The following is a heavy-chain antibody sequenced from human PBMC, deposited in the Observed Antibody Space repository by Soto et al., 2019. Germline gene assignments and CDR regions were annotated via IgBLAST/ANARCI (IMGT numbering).Heavy chain of an antibody. Sequence: PGESLKISCKGSGYSFTSYWISWVRQMPGKGLEWMGRIDPSDSYTNYSPSFQGHVTISADKSISTAYLQWSSLKASDTAMYYCARHVSAAAGTGAFDIWGQGTMVTVSS. CDR2: IDPSDSYT. CDR1: GYSFTSYW. V-gene: IGHV5-10-1*01. J-gene: IGHJ3*02. CDR3: ARHVSAAAGTGAFDI. D-gene: IGHD6-13*01.